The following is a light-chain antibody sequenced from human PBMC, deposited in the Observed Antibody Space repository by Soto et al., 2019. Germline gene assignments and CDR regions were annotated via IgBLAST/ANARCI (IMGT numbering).Light chain of an antibody. CDR2: DVS. CDR3: SSFSVGSTL. V-gene: IGLV2-14*01. CDR1: SSDIGGYNY. Sequence: QSALTQPASMSGSPGQSVTISCAGTSSDIGGYNYVSWYQHHPGKAPNLIIYDVSSRPSGVSHRFSGSKFGNTASLPISGLQAEDEADYYCSSFSVGSTLFGTGTKVTVL. J-gene: IGLJ1*01.